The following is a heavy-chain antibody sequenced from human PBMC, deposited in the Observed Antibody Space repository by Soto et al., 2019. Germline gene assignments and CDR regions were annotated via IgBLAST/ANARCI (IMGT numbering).Heavy chain of an antibody. CDR3: ARRERAAGTDWWFDP. Sequence: QLQLQESGPGLVKPSETLSLTCTVSGGSISSCSFHWGWIRQPPGKGLVWIGSIYYSGSTYYSPSLKSRVTISVDTSKNPFSLKLSSVTAADTAVYYCARRERAAGTDWWFDPWGQGPLVTVSS. CDR1: GGSISSCSFH. CDR2: IYYSGST. D-gene: IGHD6-13*01. J-gene: IGHJ5*02. V-gene: IGHV4-39*01.